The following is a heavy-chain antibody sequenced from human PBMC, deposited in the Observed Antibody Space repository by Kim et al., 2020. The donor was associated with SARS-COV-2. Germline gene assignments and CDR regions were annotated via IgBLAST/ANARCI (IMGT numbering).Heavy chain of an antibody. CDR3: ARPGSGNIGYFGY. J-gene: IGHJ4*03. CDR1: GFTFSSYS. D-gene: IGHD3-10*01. V-gene: IGHV3-21*01. CDR2: ISSSSSYI. Sequence: GGSLRLSCAASGFTFSSYSMNWVRQAPGKGLEWVSSISSSSSYIYYADSVKGRFTISRDNAKNALYLQMNSLRAEDTAVYYCARPGSGNIGYFGYGGQGTLGTGSS.